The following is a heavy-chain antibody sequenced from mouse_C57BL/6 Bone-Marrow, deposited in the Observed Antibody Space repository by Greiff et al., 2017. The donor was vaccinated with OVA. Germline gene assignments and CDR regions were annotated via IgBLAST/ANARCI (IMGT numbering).Heavy chain of an antibody. CDR1: GFSLTSYG. Sequence: QVQLQQSGPGLVQPSQSLSITCTVSGFSLTSYGVHWVRQSPGKGLEWLGVIWSGGSTDYNAAFISRPSISKDNSKSQVFFKMNSLQADDTAIYYCARWLLRREYAMDYWGQGTSVTVSS. V-gene: IGHV2-2*01. CDR2: IWSGGST. CDR3: ARWLLRREYAMDY. D-gene: IGHD2-3*01. J-gene: IGHJ4*01.